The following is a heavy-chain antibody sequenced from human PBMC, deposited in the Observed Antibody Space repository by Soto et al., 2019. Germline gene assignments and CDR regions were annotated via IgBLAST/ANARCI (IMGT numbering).Heavy chain of an antibody. CDR2: ISYDGGNK. J-gene: IGHJ4*02. V-gene: IGHV3-30*18. CDR1: GFTFSSYG. CDR3: AKVGSIAVAGIDY. D-gene: IGHD6-19*01. Sequence: PGGSLRLSCAASGFTFSSYGMHWVRQAPGKGLEWVAVISYDGGNKYYADSVKGRFTISRDNSKNTLYLQMNSLRAEDTAVYYCAKVGSIAVAGIDYWGQGTLVTVSS.